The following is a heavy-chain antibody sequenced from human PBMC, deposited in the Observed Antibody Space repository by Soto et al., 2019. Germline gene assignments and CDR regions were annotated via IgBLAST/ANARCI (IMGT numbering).Heavy chain of an antibody. CDR3: AKDATAVNGVWDPFDM. CDR1: GFTFSAYA. D-gene: IGHD2-8*01. Sequence: EVQLLESGGGVVQPGGSLRLSCAASGFTFSAYAMSWVCQAPGKGLQWVSGVGGSDTDKHYADSVRGRFTVSRDNSKNTLYLQMNSLRADDTAVYYCAKDATAVNGVWDPFDMWGQGTEVTVSS. CDR2: VGGSDTDK. J-gene: IGHJ3*02. V-gene: IGHV3-23*01.